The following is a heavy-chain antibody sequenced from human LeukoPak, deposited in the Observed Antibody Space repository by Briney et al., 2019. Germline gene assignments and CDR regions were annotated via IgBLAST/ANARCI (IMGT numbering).Heavy chain of an antibody. Sequence: SETLSLTCTVSGGSISSSRYYWGYIRQPPGKGLEWLGSIYYTGGTYYNPSLKSRVTVSVDTSKNQFSLKLNSLTAADTAVYYCVRHDLIGITGGNFDYWGQGTLVSVSS. J-gene: IGHJ4*02. V-gene: IGHV4-39*01. CDR3: VRHDLIGITGGNFDY. D-gene: IGHD1-14*01. CDR2: IYYTGGT. CDR1: GGSISSSRYY.